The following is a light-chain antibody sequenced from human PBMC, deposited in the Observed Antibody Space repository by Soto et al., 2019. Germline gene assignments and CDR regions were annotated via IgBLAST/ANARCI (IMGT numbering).Light chain of an antibody. Sequence: QSALTQPPSASGSPGQSVTISCTGTSSDVGGYNYVSWYQQHPGKAPKLMIYEVTERPSGVPDRFSGSKSGNTASLTVSGLQAEDEDDYYCSSYAGSNHYVGFGGVTKLTVL. J-gene: IGLJ2*01. V-gene: IGLV2-8*01. CDR2: EVT. CDR3: SSYAGSNHYVG. CDR1: SSDVGGYNY.